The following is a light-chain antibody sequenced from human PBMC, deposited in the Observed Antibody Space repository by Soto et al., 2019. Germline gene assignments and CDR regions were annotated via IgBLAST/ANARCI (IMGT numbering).Light chain of an antibody. CDR3: QQYNNWTWK. Sequence: EIVMTQSPATLSVSPGERATLSCRASQSVSSNLAWYQQKPGQAPRLLIYGASTRATGIPARFSGSGSGTEFTRTISSRQSEVFAVYYFQQYNNWTWKFGQGAKVEIK. J-gene: IGKJ1*01. CDR1: QSVSSN. CDR2: GAS. V-gene: IGKV3-15*01.